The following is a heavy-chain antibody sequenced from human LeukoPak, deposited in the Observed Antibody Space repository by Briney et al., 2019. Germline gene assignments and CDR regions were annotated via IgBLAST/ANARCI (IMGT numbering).Heavy chain of an antibody. J-gene: IGHJ4*02. CDR2: INPNSGGT. D-gene: IGHD3-22*01. Sequence: ASVKVSCKASGYTFTGYYMHWVRQAPGQGLEWMGRINPNSGGTNYAQKFQGRVTMTRDTSISTAYMELSRLRSDDTAVYYYARDLAVGYYDSSGYYGGYWGQGTLVTVSS. CDR1: GYTFTGYY. V-gene: IGHV1-2*06. CDR3: ARDLAVGYYDSSGYYGGY.